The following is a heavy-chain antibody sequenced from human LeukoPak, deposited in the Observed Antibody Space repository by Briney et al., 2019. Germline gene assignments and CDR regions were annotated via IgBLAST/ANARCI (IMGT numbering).Heavy chain of an antibody. CDR3: AKDLIARVRGSPMDV. CDR2: LVYDGFYK. D-gene: IGHD3-10*01. Sequence: GRSLRLSCAASGFTFSNYGMHWVRQAPGKGLEWVALLVYDGFYKYYADSVKGRFTISRDDSTNTVYLHLSSLRAEDTAVYYCAKDLIARVRGSPMDVWGQGTRVIVSS. V-gene: IGHV3-30*18. J-gene: IGHJ6*02. CDR1: GFTFSNYG.